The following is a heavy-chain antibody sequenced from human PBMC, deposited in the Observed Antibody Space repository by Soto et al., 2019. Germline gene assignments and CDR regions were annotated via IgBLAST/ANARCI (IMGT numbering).Heavy chain of an antibody. CDR2: ISAGSGDS. V-gene: IGHV1-3*01. Sequence: TSVKVSCTASQYTFTSCAIHWARNATGQRLEWMGWISAGSGDSRYVQEFQGRVTISRDTSASTAYMELSSLRSEDTAVYHYAREPQGLYFLAYWGQGTLVTVSS. J-gene: IGHJ4*02. CDR1: QYTFTSCA. CDR3: AREPQGLYFLAY.